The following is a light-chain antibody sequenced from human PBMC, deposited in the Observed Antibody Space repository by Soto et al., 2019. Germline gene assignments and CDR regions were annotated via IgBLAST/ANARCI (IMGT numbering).Light chain of an antibody. J-gene: IGKJ1*01. CDR2: GAS. CDR3: QQYVSSPWT. CDR1: QSVSSTY. Sequence: EIVLTQSPGTLSLSPGDRATLSCRASQSVSSTYLAWYQQQPGQAPRLLIYGASSRATGIPDRFSGSGSGTDFTLTISRLEPEDFAVYYCQQYVSSPWTFGQGTKVEI. V-gene: IGKV3-20*01.